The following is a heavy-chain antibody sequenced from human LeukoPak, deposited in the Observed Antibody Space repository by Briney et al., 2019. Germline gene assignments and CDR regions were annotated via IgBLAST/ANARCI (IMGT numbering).Heavy chain of an antibody. V-gene: IGHV1-46*01. Sequence: ASVKVSCKASGYTFTNNYIHWVRQAPGQGLEWMGIINPSGGGTTYAQKFQGRVTMTRDTSTSTVSMELSSLRSEDTAVYYCAREYSDSSGYFLTVYYLDYWGQGTLVTVSS. CDR1: GYTFTNNY. CDR2: INPSGGGT. J-gene: IGHJ4*02. D-gene: IGHD3-22*01. CDR3: AREYSDSSGYFLTVYYLDY.